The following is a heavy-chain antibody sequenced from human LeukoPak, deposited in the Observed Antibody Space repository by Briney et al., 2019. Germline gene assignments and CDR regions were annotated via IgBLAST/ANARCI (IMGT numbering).Heavy chain of an antibody. CDR1: GFTFNTYS. D-gene: IGHD1-1*01. Sequence: PGGSLRLPCAASGFTFNTYSMNWVRQAPGKGLEWVSFISSSSSYIYYADSVKGRFTISRDNAKNSLYLQMNSLRVEDTAVYYCARDQLGAVLYFDYWGQGALVTVSS. V-gene: IGHV3-21*04. CDR2: ISSSSSYI. J-gene: IGHJ4*02. CDR3: ARDQLGAVLYFDY.